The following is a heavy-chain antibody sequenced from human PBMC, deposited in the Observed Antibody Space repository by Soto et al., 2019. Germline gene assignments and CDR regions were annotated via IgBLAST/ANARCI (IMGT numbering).Heavy chain of an antibody. D-gene: IGHD3-3*01. CDR3: ATDARTIGYYYGMDV. Sequence: XSVKVAITVSGYSLTEVSRDWVRQAPGKGLEWMGGFDPEDGETIYAQKFQGRVTMTEDTSTDTAYMELSSLRSEDTAVYHCATDARTIGYYYGMDVWAQRTTVTVSS. V-gene: IGHV1-24*01. CDR1: GYSLTEVS. CDR2: FDPEDGET. J-gene: IGHJ6*02.